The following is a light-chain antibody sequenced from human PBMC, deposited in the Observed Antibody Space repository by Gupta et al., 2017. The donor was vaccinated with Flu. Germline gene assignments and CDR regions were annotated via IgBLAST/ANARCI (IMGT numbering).Light chain of an antibody. CDR1: SRKIEH. V-gene: IGLV3-19*01. J-gene: IGLJ2*01. Sequence: GKTVTITCHGDSRKIEHACWYQKKPSQAPILFAYAVNNRPSGITDRFSGSSSRNTASLTISGVQTEDEADYYCSSRAITGRFVIFGGGTKLTVL. CDR3: SSRAITGRFVI. CDR2: AVN.